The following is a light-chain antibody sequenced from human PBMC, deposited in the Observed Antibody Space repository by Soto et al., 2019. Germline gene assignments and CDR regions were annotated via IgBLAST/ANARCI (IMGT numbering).Light chain of an antibody. CDR3: QQRSNWPRT. CDR2: GAS. CDR1: QSVTIN. V-gene: IGKV3-15*01. J-gene: IGKJ5*01. Sequence: ETLMTPSPVTLSVSPVERATLSCRASQSVTINVAWYHQKPGQAPRLLIYGASTRATGIPARFSGSGSGTEFTLSISSLEPEDFAVYYCQQRSNWPRTFGQGTRLEIK.